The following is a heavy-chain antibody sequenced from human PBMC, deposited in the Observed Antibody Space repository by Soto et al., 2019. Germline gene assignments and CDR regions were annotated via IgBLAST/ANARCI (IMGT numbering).Heavy chain of an antibody. D-gene: IGHD3-10*01. CDR2: ISSSSSTI. V-gene: IGHV3-48*01. CDR3: ARDSLWFGEGSPP. Sequence: GGSLRLSCAASGFTFSSYSMNWVRQAPGKGLEWVSYISSSSSTIYYADSVKGRFTISRDNAKNSLYLQMNSLRAEDTAVYYCARDSLWFGEGSPPWGQGTLVTVSS. CDR1: GFTFSSYS. J-gene: IGHJ5*02.